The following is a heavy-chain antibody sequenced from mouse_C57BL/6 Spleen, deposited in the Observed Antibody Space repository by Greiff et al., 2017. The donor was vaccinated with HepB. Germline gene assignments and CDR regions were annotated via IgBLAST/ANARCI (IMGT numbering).Heavy chain of an antibody. J-gene: IGHJ3*01. V-gene: IGHV1-66*01. CDR3: ARSYYGNFWFAY. Sequence: QVQLQQSGPELVKPGASVKISCKASGYSFTSYYIHWVKQRPGQGLEWIGWIYPGSGNTKYNEKFKGKATLTADTSSSTAYMQLSSLTSEDSAVYYCARSYYGNFWFAYWGQGTLVTVSA. D-gene: IGHD2-10*01. CDR2: IYPGSGNT. CDR1: GYSFTSYY.